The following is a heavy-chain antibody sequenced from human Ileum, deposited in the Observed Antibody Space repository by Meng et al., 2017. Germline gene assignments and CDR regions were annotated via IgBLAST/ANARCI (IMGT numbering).Heavy chain of an antibody. J-gene: IGHJ4*02. D-gene: IGHD2-2*01. Sequence: QVHLVQPGPEVRKPGASVKVSCQASGYSFTNYGINWVRQAPGKGLEWMGWTSTYNSNRNYAQSLQGRVTMTTDTSTITAYMGLRSLTFDDTAVYYCARGRHCSSTTCYLSDSWGQGTLVTVSS. CDR2: TSTYNSNR. V-gene: IGHV1-18*01. CDR1: GYSFTNYG. CDR3: ARGRHCSSTTCYLSDS.